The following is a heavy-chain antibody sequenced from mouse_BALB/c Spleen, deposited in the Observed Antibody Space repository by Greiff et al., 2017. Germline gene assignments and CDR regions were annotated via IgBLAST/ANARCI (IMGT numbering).Heavy chain of an antibody. V-gene: IGHV14-3*02. CDR3: ARYDYDGAMDY. D-gene: IGHD2-4*01. CDR2: IDPANGNT. CDR1: GFNIKDTY. Sequence: EVQLQQSGAELVKPGASVKLSCTASGFNIKDTYMHWVKQRPEQGLEWIGRIDPANGNTKYDPKFQGKATITADTSSNTAYLQLSSLTSEDTAVYYCARYDYDGAMDYWGQGTSVTVSS. J-gene: IGHJ4*01.